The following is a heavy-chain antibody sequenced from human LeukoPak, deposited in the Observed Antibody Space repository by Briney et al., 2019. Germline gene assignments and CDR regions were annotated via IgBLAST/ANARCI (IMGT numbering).Heavy chain of an antibody. CDR1: GFTSSSYG. D-gene: IGHD6-19*01. CDR3: AKAEEQWLGPFDY. Sequence: GGSLRLSCAASGFTSSSYGMHWVRQAPGKGLEWVAVISYDGSNKYYADSVKGRFTISRDNSKNTLYLQMNSLRAEGTAVYYCAKAEEQWLGPFDYWGQGTLVTVSS. V-gene: IGHV3-30*18. J-gene: IGHJ4*02. CDR2: ISYDGSNK.